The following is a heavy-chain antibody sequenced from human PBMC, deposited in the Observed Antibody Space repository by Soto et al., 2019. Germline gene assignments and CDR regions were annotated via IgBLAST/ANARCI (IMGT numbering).Heavy chain of an antibody. V-gene: IGHV1-46*01. Sequence: ASLKVSCKAAGYTFTSYYMHWVRQAPGQGLEWMGIINPSGGSTSYAQKLQGRVTMTRDTSTSTVYMELSSLRSEDTAVYYCLARALDYWGQGTLVTVS. CDR2: INPSGGST. J-gene: IGHJ4*02. CDR1: GYTFTSYY. CDR3: LARALDY. D-gene: IGHD3-10*01.